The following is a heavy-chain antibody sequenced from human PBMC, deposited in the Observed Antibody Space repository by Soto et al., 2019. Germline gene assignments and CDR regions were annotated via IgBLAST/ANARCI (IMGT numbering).Heavy chain of an antibody. CDR1: GFTVSSHY. CDR2: IYSGGST. D-gene: IGHD2-21*02. V-gene: IGHV3-66*01. Sequence: EVQLVESGGGLVQPGGSLRLSCAASGFTVSSHYMSWVRQAPGKGLEWVSVIYSGGSTYYTDSVKGRFTISRDNSKNTLFLQMNSLRAEDTAVYYCARDYYGGNSRYFDLWGRVTLVTVAS. CDR3: ARDYYGGNSRYFDL. J-gene: IGHJ2*01.